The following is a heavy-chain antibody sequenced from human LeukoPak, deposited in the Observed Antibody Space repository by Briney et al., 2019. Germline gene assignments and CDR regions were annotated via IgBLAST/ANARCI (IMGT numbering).Heavy chain of an antibody. J-gene: IGHJ4*02. CDR2: IIPILGIA. D-gene: IGHD3-10*01. Sequence: SVKVSCKASGGTFSSYAISWVRQAPGQGLEWMGRIIPILGIANYAQKFQGRVTITADESTSTAYMELSSLRSEDTAVYYCARDLGSGSYTFPFDYWGQGTLVTVSS. CDR3: ARDLGSGSYTFPFDY. CDR1: GGTFSSYA. V-gene: IGHV1-69*04.